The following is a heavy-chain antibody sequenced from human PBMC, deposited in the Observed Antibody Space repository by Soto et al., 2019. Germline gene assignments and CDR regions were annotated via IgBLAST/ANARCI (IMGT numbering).Heavy chain of an antibody. Sequence: QVQLQESGPGLVKPSETLSLTCTVSGGSISSYYWSWIRQPPGKGLVWIGYIYYRANTNYNPSLKSRVTISIDPSKNQFSLKLSSVTAADTAMYYCARGHYVVGGQGYYFDYWGQGTLVTVSS. J-gene: IGHJ4*02. CDR3: ARGHYVVGGQGYYFDY. CDR1: GGSISSYY. CDR2: IYYRANT. D-gene: IGHD3-10*01. V-gene: IGHV4-59*01.